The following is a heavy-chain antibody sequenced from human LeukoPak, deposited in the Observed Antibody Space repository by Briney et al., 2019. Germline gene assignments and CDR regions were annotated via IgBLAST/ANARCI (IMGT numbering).Heavy chain of an antibody. CDR1: GFTFSAYA. V-gene: IGHV3-69-1*01. J-gene: IGHJ4*02. CDR3: ARDLGGVSFDY. CDR2: IGSDNKP. Sequence: SGGSLRLSCEASGFTFSAYAMTWVRQAPGKGLEWVSSIGSDNKPHYSDSVKGRFTISRDNSKNTLYLQMNSLRAEDTVVYYCARDLGGVSFDYWGQGTLVTVSS. D-gene: IGHD3-16*01.